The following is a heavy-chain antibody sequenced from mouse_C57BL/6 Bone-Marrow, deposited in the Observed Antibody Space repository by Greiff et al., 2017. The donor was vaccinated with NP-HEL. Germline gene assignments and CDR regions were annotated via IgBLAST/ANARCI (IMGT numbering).Heavy chain of an antibody. J-gene: IGHJ3*01. CDR2: INPSNGGT. Sequence: QVHVKQSGTELVKPGASVKLSCKATGYTFASYWMHWVKQRPGQGLEWIGNINPSNGGTNYNEKFKSKATLTVDKSSSTAYMQLSSLTSEDSAVYYCALRLRRAWFAYWGQGTLVTVSA. CDR3: ALRLRRAWFAY. CDR1: GYTFASYW. D-gene: IGHD2-4*01. V-gene: IGHV1-53*01.